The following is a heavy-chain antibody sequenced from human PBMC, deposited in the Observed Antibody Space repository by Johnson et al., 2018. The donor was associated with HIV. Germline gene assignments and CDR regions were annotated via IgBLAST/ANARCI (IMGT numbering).Heavy chain of an antibody. V-gene: IGHV3-7*01. CDR1: GFTFSSYA. D-gene: IGHD4-11*01. CDR2: IKQDGSEK. CDR3: AREEGDYSDSITDDAFDI. Sequence: VQLVESGGGLVQPGGSLRLSCAASGFTFSSYAMSWVRQAPGKGLEWVASIKQDGSEKYYVDSVRGRFTVSRDNTKNSLYLQMNSLRAEDTAVYYCAREEGDYSDSITDDAFDIWGQGTMVTVSS. J-gene: IGHJ3*02.